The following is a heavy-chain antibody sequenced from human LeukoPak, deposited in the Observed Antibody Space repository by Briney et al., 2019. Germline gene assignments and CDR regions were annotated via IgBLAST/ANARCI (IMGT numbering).Heavy chain of an antibody. Sequence: QSGGSLRLSCAASGFTFSSYAMHWVRQAPGKGLEWVAVISYDGSNKYYADSVKGRFTISGDNSKNTLYLQMNSLRAEDTAVYYCARPMSGYSGYDPTPFDYWGQGTLVTVSS. CDR1: GFTFSSYA. CDR2: ISYDGSNK. J-gene: IGHJ4*02. CDR3: ARPMSGYSGYDPTPFDY. D-gene: IGHD5-12*01. V-gene: IGHV3-30*04.